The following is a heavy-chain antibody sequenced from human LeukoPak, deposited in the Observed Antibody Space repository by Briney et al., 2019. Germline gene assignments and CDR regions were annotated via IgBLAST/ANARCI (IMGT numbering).Heavy chain of an antibody. CDR3: ARRCNYYSWGSDYNDALDL. Sequence: SETLSLTCTVAARSINSYYWGWIRQTPGKGLEWIGYTYYNGITSYNASLKSRVTISVDTSKNQFSLNLNSVTASDTAVYYCARRCNYYSWGSDYNDALDLWGQGTMVTVSS. D-gene: IGHD3-10*01. J-gene: IGHJ3*01. V-gene: IGHV4-59*08. CDR1: ARSINSYY. CDR2: TYYNGIT.